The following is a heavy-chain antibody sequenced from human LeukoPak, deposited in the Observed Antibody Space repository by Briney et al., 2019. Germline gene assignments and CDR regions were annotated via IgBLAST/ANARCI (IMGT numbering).Heavy chain of an antibody. J-gene: IGHJ4*02. CDR2: MNPNNGNT. V-gene: IGHV1-8*03. CDR1: GYTFTTYD. D-gene: IGHD6-6*01. CDR3: ARLLEYRSSLYDY. Sequence: ASVKVSCKASGYTFTTYDINWVRQATGQGLEWMGWMNPNNGNTGYAQKFQGRVTITRNTSISTAYMELSSLRSEDTAVYYCARLLEYRSSLYDYWGQGTLVTVSS.